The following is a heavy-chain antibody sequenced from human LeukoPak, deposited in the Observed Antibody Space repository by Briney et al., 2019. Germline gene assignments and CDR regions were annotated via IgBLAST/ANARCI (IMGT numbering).Heavy chain of an antibody. V-gene: IGHV4-59*08. Sequence: SETLSLTCTVSGGSINNFYWSWIRQPPGKGLEWLGFIFYSGTTNYNPSLESRVSMSVDTSRNQFSLNLRSLTAADTAVYYCARHPRGDSRNLPDSFDIWGQGTVVTVSS. CDR2: IFYSGTT. D-gene: IGHD2-21*02. CDR3: ARHPRGDSRNLPDSFDI. CDR1: GGSINNFY. J-gene: IGHJ3*02.